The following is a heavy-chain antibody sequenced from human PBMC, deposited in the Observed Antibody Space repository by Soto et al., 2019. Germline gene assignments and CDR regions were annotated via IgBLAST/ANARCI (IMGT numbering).Heavy chain of an antibody. CDR1: GGSIRSYF. CDR3: ARVVAVAGFDY. Sequence: PSETLSLTCTVSGGSIRSYFWSWIRQAPGKGLGWIGYIYSNEYTDYNPSLKSRVTISVDTSKNQFSLKLNSVTAADTAVYYCARVVAVAGFDYWGQGTLVTVSS. CDR2: IYSNEYT. D-gene: IGHD6-19*01. V-gene: IGHV4-59*08. J-gene: IGHJ4*02.